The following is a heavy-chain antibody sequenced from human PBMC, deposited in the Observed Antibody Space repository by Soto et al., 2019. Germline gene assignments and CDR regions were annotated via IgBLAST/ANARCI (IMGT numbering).Heavy chain of an antibody. Sequence: QVQLVQSGGEVKKPGASVKVSCKTSGYTFINYGITWVRQAPGQGLEWMGWISTFNGNTNYAQKFQGRLTMTRDTSTTTAYMELRTLRSDDTAMYYCTTENTGTRPTVALDFWGKGTLVTVSS. CDR3: TTENTGTRPTVALDF. J-gene: IGHJ4*02. CDR2: ISTFNGNT. CDR1: GYTFINYG. V-gene: IGHV1-18*04. D-gene: IGHD6-19*01.